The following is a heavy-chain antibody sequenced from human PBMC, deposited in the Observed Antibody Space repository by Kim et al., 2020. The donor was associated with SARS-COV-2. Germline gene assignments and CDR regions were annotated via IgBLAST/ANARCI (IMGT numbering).Heavy chain of an antibody. CDR3: AGGSPRIAALDY. V-gene: IGHV4-34*01. J-gene: IGHJ4*02. Sequence: NYNPSLTRRDTISVDTSKNQFSLKLSSVTAADTAVYYCAGGSPRIAALDYWGQGTLVTVSS. D-gene: IGHD6-13*01.